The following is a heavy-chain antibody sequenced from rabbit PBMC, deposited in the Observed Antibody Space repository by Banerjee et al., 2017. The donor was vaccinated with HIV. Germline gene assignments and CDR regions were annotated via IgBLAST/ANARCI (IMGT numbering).Heavy chain of an antibody. V-gene: IGHV1S40*01. CDR2: IYTGSGST. CDR1: GFDFISNA. Sequence: QSLQESGGGLFQPGGSLTLTCTASGFDFISNAMCWVRQAPGKGLEWIGCIYTGSGSTYCASWAKGRFTISKTSSTTVTLQMTSLTAADTATYFCVRHNSGLTLWGPGTLVTVS. J-gene: IGHJ6*01. D-gene: IGHD4-1*01. CDR3: VRHNSGLTL.